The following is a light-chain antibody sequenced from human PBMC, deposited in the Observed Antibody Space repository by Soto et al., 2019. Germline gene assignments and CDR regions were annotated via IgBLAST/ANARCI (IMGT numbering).Light chain of an antibody. Sequence: DIQMTQSPSTPSASVGDRVTITCRASESIRTWLAWYQHKPGEAPKLLIYAASSLQIGVPSRFGGSGSGTDFTLAISGLQPEDFAIYYCQQSYITPWTFGQGTKVDIK. J-gene: IGKJ1*01. CDR2: AAS. V-gene: IGKV1-39*01. CDR3: QQSYITPWT. CDR1: ESIRTW.